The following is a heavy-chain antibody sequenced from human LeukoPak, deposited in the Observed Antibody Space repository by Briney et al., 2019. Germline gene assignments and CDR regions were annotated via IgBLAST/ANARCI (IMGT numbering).Heavy chain of an antibody. CDR3: AVPYCGGDCPPRFDY. J-gene: IGHJ4*02. D-gene: IGHD2-21*01. Sequence: GGSLRLSCAASGFTFSSYAMSWVRQAPGKGLEWVSAISGSGGSTYYADSVKGRFTISRDNSKNTLYLRMNSLRAEDTAVYYCAVPYCGGDCPPRFDYWGQGTLVTVSS. V-gene: IGHV3-23*01. CDR1: GFTFSSYA. CDR2: ISGSGGST.